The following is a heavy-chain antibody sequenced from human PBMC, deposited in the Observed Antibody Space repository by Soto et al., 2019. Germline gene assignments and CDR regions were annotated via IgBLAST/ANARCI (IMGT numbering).Heavy chain of an antibody. CDR3: ARDGYDGSGSPYPAF. Sequence: PSERLSLTCSVSGGSMSEYFWRWIRQSPGKGLEWIGYIYYLGSTDYNPSLKSRVTISVETSKRQFSLRLTAVTAADTAVCYCARDGYDGSGSPYPAFWGPGTQVTVSS. D-gene: IGHD3-10*01. CDR1: GGSMSEYF. J-gene: IGHJ4*02. CDR2: IYYLGST. V-gene: IGHV4-59*01.